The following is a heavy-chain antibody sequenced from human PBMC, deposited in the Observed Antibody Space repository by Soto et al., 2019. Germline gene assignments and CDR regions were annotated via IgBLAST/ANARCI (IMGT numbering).Heavy chain of an antibody. J-gene: IGHJ4*02. CDR2: IIPILDTT. Sequence: QVQVVQSGAEVKKPGSSVRVSCKASGGTSSSYAITWMRQAPGQGLEWMGGIIPILDTTDYAQKFQGRVTFTADESTSTVYMELSSLTSEDTAVYYCASRGTTVNRRFDFWGQGTLVTVSS. D-gene: IGHD4-4*01. CDR1: GGTSSSYA. V-gene: IGHV1-69*01. CDR3: ASRGTTVNRRFDF.